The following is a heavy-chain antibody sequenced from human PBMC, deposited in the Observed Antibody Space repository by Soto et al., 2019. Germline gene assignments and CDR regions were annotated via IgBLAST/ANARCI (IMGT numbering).Heavy chain of an antibody. CDR2: ISAYNRIT. D-gene: IGHD5-18*01. Sequence: QVQLVQSGGEVKRPGASVKVSCKASGFTFSSYGFTWVRQAPGQGLEWMGWISAYNRITKYAQRFQGRATLATDTATSTAYMELRGLRSDDEAVYYCVRDQRRREGGRQTAMDYYAVGMDVWGQGTTVTVSS. CDR1: GFTFSSYG. V-gene: IGHV1-18*01. CDR3: VRDQRRREGGRQTAMDYYAVGMDV. J-gene: IGHJ6*02.